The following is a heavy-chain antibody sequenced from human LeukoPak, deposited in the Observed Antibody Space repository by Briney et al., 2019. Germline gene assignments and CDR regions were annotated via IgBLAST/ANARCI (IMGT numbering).Heavy chain of an antibody. Sequence: ASVKVSCKASGYTFTSYAMNWVRQAPGQGLEWMGWINTNTGNPTYAQGFTGRFVFSLDTSVSTAYLQISSLKAEDTAVYYCARAQGDYYYDSSGYYTFDYWGQGPWSPSPQ. CDR3: ARAQGDYYYDSSGYYTFDY. CDR2: INTNTGNP. V-gene: IGHV7-4-1*02. J-gene: IGHJ4*02. CDR1: GYTFTSYA. D-gene: IGHD3-22*01.